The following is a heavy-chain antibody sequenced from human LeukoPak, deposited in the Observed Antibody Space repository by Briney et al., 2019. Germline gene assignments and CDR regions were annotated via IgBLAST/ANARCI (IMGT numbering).Heavy chain of an antibody. D-gene: IGHD3-10*01. CDR3: AGSYYNVFDY. CDR1: GFTFSNYG. V-gene: IGHV3-33*01. CDR2: IWYDGSNK. Sequence: PGRSLRLSCAASGFTFSNYGMHWVRQAPGKGLEWVALIWYDGSNKYYADSVKGRSTISRDNSKNTLYLQMNSLRAEDTAVYYRAGSYYNVFDYWGQGTLVTVSS. J-gene: IGHJ4*02.